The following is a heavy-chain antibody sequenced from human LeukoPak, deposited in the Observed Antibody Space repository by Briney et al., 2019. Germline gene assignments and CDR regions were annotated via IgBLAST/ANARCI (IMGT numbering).Heavy chain of an antibody. V-gene: IGHV4-59*08. CDR2: IYYSGST. CDR1: GGSISPYA. CDR3: ARQGGGGESYPRVFDY. D-gene: IGHD1-26*01. Sequence: PSGTLSLTSTVSGGSISPYAWSWIRQPPGKGLEWIGCIYYSGSTNYNPSLNSRVTISVDTSKNQFSLKLSSMTAADTAVYYCARQGGGGESYPRVFDYWGRGNLVTVSS. J-gene: IGHJ4*02.